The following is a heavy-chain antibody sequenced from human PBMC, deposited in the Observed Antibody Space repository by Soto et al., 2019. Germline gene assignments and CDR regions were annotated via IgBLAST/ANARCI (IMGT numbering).Heavy chain of an antibody. CDR2: INAGNGNT. Sequence: ASVKVSCKASGYTFTSYGISWVRQAPGQGLEWMGWINAGNGNTKYSQKFQGRVTITRDTSASTAYMELSSLRSEDTAVYYCARVGHTVTTGVDFDYWGQGTLVTVSS. D-gene: IGHD4-4*01. J-gene: IGHJ4*02. V-gene: IGHV1-3*01. CDR3: ARVGHTVTTGVDFDY. CDR1: GYTFTSYG.